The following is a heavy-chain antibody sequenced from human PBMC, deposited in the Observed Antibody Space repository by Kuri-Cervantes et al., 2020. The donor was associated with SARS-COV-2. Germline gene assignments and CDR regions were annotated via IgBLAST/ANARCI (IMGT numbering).Heavy chain of an antibody. Sequence: GESLKISCAASGFTFSSYGMHWVRQAPSKGLEWVAVIWYDGSNKYYADSVKGRFTISRDDSKNTLYLQMNSLRAEDTAVYYCACHNDYEVVDVWGQGTTVTVSS. CDR2: IWYDGSNK. CDR3: ACHNDYEVVDV. D-gene: IGHD4-17*01. CDR1: GFTFSSYG. V-gene: IGHV3-33*08. J-gene: IGHJ6*02.